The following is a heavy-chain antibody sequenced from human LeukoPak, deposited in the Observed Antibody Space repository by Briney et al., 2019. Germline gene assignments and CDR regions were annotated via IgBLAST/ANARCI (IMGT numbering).Heavy chain of an antibody. CDR1: GGSISSYY. V-gene: IGHV4-59*01. J-gene: IGHJ4*02. CDR3: ARTSGELLIDY. D-gene: IGHD1-26*01. Sequence: SETLSLTCTVSGGSISSYYWSWIRQPPGKGLEWIGYIYYSGSTNYNPSLKSRVTISVETSKNQFSLKLSSVTAADTAVYSCARTSGELLIDYWGQGTLVTVSS. CDR2: IYYSGST.